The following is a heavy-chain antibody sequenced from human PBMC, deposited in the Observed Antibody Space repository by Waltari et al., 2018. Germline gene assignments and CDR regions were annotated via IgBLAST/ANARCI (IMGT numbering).Heavy chain of an antibody. CDR2: IYYSGST. CDR1: GGSISSGCYY. J-gene: IGHJ6*03. D-gene: IGHD2-21*02. Sequence: QVQLQESGPGLVKPSQTLSLPCTVSGGSISSGCYYWSWIRQPPGKGLEWMGYIYYSGSTYYNPSLKSRVTISVDTSKNQFSLKLSSVTAADTAVYYCARFVTGYKTAIAGGYYYYMDVWGKGTTVTVSS. V-gene: IGHV4-31*03. CDR3: ARFVTGYKTAIAGGYYYYMDV.